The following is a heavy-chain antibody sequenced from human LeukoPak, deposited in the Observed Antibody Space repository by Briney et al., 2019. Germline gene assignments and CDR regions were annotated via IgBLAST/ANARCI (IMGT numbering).Heavy chain of an antibody. J-gene: IGHJ2*01. CDR2: VFLSGTT. V-gene: IGHV4-59*01. Sequence: PSEALSLTCTVSDDSISSYHWRWLRQPPPKGLAWIANVFLSGTTNYNPSLKRRVTISIDTSEDQFSLTLASVTAADTATYFCTRIYSSSSFWYIDLWGRGTLVTVSS. CDR3: TRIYSSSSFWYIDL. CDR1: DDSISSYH. D-gene: IGHD6-13*01.